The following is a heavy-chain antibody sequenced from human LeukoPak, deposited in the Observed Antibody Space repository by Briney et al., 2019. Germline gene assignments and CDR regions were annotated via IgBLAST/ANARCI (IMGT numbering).Heavy chain of an antibody. CDR1: GGTFSNYA. Sequence: ASVKVSCKASGGTFSNYAISWVRQAPGQGLEWMGGIIPIFNTAHYAQTFQGRVTITADESTSTAYMELNSLRSEDTAVYYCAREGGYDFLHWGQGTLVTVSS. J-gene: IGHJ4*02. CDR3: AREGGYDFLH. D-gene: IGHD3-3*01. CDR2: IIPIFNTA. V-gene: IGHV1-69*13.